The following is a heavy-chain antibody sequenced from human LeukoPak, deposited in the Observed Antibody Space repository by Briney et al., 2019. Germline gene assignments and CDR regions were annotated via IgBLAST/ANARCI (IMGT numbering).Heavy chain of an antibody. CDR2: IDSSGTI. D-gene: IGHD2-15*01. V-gene: IGHV3-11*01. CDR1: GFTFSDYF. Sequence: GGSLRLSCAASGFTFSDYFMSWIRQGPGKGLEWVSHIDSSGTIYYADSVKGRATISRDNSKNTLYLQMNSLRAEDTAIYYCARRAGEYSHPYDYWGQGTLVTVSS. CDR3: ARRAGEYSHPYDY. J-gene: IGHJ4*02.